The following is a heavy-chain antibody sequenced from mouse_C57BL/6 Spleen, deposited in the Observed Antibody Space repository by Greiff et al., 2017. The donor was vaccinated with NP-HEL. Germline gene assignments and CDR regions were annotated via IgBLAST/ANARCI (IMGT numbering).Heavy chain of an antibody. CDR1: GYSITSGYD. CDR3: ARGGDYYGSSYGYFDV. D-gene: IGHD1-1*01. CDR2: ISYSGST. Sequence: EVKVVESGPGMVKPSQSLSLTCTVTGYSITSGYDWHWIRHFPGNKLEWMGYISYSGSTNYNPSLKSRISITHDTSKNHFFLKLNSVTTEDTATYYCARGGDYYGSSYGYFDVWGTGTTVTVSS. V-gene: IGHV3-1*01. J-gene: IGHJ1*03.